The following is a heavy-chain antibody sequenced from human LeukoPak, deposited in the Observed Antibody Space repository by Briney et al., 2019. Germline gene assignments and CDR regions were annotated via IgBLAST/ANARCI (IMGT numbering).Heavy chain of an antibody. Sequence: PGGSLRLSCAASGFTFSSYSMNWVRQAPGKGLEWVAVISYDGSNKYYADSVKGRFTISRDSSKNTLYLQMDSLRAEDTAVYYCARGRTGGFDYWGQGTLVTVSS. D-gene: IGHD1-1*01. CDR2: ISYDGSNK. CDR3: ARGRTGGFDY. CDR1: GFTFSSYS. V-gene: IGHV3-30*03. J-gene: IGHJ4*02.